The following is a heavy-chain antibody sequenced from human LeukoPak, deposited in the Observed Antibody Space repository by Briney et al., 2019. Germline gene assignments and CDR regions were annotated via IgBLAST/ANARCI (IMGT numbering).Heavy chain of an antibody. Sequence: GASVKVSCKASGGTFISYAISWVRQAPGQGLEWMGGIIPIFGTANYAQKFQGRVTITADESTSTAYMELSSLRSEDTAVYYCARSEYYYDSSGLQSYYYGMDVWGQGTPVTVSS. J-gene: IGHJ6*02. D-gene: IGHD3-22*01. CDR1: GGTFISYA. V-gene: IGHV1-69*13. CDR3: ARSEYYYDSSGLQSYYYGMDV. CDR2: IIPIFGTA.